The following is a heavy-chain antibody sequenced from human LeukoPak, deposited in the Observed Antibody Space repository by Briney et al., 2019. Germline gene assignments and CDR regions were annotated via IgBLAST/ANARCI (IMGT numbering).Heavy chain of an antibody. CDR1: GFTFSSYA. V-gene: IGHV3-30*02. D-gene: IGHD3-3*01. J-gene: IGHJ4*02. CDR3: AKDGKTIFGVVIRGDY. Sequence: GGSLRLSCAASGFTFSSYAMHWVRQAPSKGLEWVAFIRYDGSNKYYADSVKGRFTISRDNSKNTLYLQMNSLRAEDTAVYYCAKDGKTIFGVVIRGDYWGQGTLVTASS. CDR2: IRYDGSNK.